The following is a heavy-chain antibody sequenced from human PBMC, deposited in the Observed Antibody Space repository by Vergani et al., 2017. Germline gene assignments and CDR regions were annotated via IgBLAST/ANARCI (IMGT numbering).Heavy chain of an antibody. V-gene: IGHV1-18*01. CDR3: ARDRILLWFRELLPRYYFDY. D-gene: IGHD3-10*01. J-gene: IGHJ4*02. CDR1: GYTFTSYG. CDR2: ISAYNGNT. Sequence: QVQLVQSGAEVKKPGASVKVSCKASGYTFTSYGISWVRQAPGQGLEWMGWISAYNGNTNYAQKLQGRVTMTTDTSTSTAYMKLRNLRSDDTAVYYCARDRILLWFRELLPRYYFDYWGQGTLVTVSS.